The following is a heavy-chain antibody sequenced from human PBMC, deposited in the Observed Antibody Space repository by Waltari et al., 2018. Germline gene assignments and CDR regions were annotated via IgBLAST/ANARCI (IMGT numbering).Heavy chain of an antibody. CDR3: ALIAVAGRTGGMDV. J-gene: IGHJ6*02. CDR2: INAGNGNT. V-gene: IGHV1-3*01. D-gene: IGHD6-19*01. CDR1: GYPFTSYA. Sequence: QVQLVQSGAEVKKSGASVKVSCTASGYPFTSYAMHWVRQAPGQRLEWMGWINAGNGNTKYSQKFQGRVTITRDTSASTAYMELSSLRSEDTAVYYCALIAVAGRTGGMDVWGQGTTVTVSS.